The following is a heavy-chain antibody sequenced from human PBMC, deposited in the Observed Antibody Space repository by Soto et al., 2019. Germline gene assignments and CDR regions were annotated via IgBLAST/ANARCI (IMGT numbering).Heavy chain of an antibody. J-gene: IGHJ6*03. CDR1: GFTFSSYW. D-gene: IGHD3-10*01. V-gene: IGHV3-7*01. CDR3: ARESAAHGGLSYGSGSYYKYYYYYYMDV. Sequence: GGSLRLSCAASGFTFSSYWMSWVRQAPGKGLEWVANIKQDGSEKYYVDSVKGRFTISRDNAKNSLYLQMNSLRAEDTAVYYCARESAAHGGLSYGSGSYYKYYYYYYMDVWGKGTTVTVSS. CDR2: IKQDGSEK.